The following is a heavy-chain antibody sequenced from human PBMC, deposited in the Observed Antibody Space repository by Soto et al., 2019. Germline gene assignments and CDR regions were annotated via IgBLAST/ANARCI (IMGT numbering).Heavy chain of an antibody. J-gene: IGHJ3*01. Sequence: QVHLVQSAAEVKKPGASVHVSCKASGYDFASYGFSWVRQAPGQGLEWMAWISVYTGDKTYAPKLRGRLTVTTDRSTRVAALALTGLTSDDTAVYYCVRDGPFFGSWNGQRLDFWGQGTLVSVSS. CDR3: VRDGPFFGSWNGQRLDF. D-gene: IGHD3-10*01. CDR2: ISVYTGDK. V-gene: IGHV1-18*04. CDR1: GYDFASYG.